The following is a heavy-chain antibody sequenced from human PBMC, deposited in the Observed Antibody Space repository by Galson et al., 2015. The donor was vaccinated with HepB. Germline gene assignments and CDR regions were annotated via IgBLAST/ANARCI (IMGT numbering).Heavy chain of an antibody. CDR1: GFTFSSYA. D-gene: IGHD3-22*01. Sequence: SLRLSCAASGFTFSSYAMHWVRQAPGKGLEWVAVISYDGSNKYYADSVKGRFTISRDNSKNTLYLQMNSLRAEDTAVYYCAGRNYYDSSSVNDYWGQGTLVTVSS. J-gene: IGHJ4*02. CDR3: AGRNYYDSSSVNDY. V-gene: IGHV3-30-3*01. CDR2: ISYDGSNK.